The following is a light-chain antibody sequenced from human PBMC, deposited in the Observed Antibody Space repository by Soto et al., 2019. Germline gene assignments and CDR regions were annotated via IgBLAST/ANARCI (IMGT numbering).Light chain of an antibody. CDR1: QSVSSSY. CDR3: QQFNSYSPGA. J-gene: IGKJ1*01. Sequence: EIMLTQSPGTLSLSPGERATLSCRASQSVSSSYLAWYQQKPGQAPRLLIYGASSRATGIPDRFSGSGSGTEFTLTISSLQPDDFATYYCQQFNSYSPGAFGQGTKVDIK. CDR2: GAS. V-gene: IGKV3-20*01.